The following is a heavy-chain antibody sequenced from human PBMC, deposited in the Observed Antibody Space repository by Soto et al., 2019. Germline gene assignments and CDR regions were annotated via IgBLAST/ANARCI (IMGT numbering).Heavy chain of an antibody. CDR2: ISANGDST. V-gene: IGHV3-23*01. D-gene: IGHD6-13*01. J-gene: IGHJ4*02. Sequence: GGSLRLSCAASGFTFSSYAMTWVRQAPGKGLEWVSDISANGDSTYYADSVKGRFTISRDNSKNTLYLQMNSLRADDTAVYYCAKTAGYSSSWYDYWGQGTLVTVSS. CDR3: AKTAGYSSSWYDY. CDR1: GFTFSSYA.